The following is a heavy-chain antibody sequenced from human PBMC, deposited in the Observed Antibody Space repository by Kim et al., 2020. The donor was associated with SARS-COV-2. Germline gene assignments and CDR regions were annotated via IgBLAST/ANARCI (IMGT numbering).Heavy chain of an antibody. Sequence: SETLSLTCTVSGGSISSSSYYWGWNRQPPGKELVWIGSTYYSGSTYYNPSLKSRVTIAVDTSQNQFSLKLRSVTAADTDVYYCARRRRGAAGVFDSWGQG. J-gene: IGHJ5*02. CDR2: TYYSGST. CDR3: ARRRRGAAGVFDS. D-gene: IGHD6-25*01. V-gene: IGHV4-39*01. CDR1: GGSISSSSYY.